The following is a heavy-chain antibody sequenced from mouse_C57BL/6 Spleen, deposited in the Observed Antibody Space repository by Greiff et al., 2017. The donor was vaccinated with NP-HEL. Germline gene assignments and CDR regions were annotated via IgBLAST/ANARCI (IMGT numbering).Heavy chain of an antibody. J-gene: IGHJ3*01. CDR2: IYPGSGNT. V-gene: IGHV1-76*01. CDR1: GYTFTDYY. CDR3: ARGDLTGWFAY. Sequence: VQLQQSGAELVRPGASVKLSCKASGYTFTDYYINWVKQRPGQGLEWIARIYPGSGNTYYNEKFKGKATLTAEKSSSTAYMQLSSLTSEDSAVYFCARGDLTGWFAYWGQGTLVTVSA. D-gene: IGHD3-3*01.